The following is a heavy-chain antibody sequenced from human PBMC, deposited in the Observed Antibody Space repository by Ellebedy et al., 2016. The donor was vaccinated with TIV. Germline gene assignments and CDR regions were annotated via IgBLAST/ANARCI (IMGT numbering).Heavy chain of an antibody. CDR1: GFTFRSYS. D-gene: IGHD3-10*01. J-gene: IGHJ4*02. CDR3: ARVPLWFGEFDFDS. Sequence: PGGSLRLSCAASGFTFRSYSLNWVRQAPGKGLEWVSSIDGSITYIYYADSVKGRFTISRDNAKNSLDLQMNSLRAEDTAVYYCARVPLWFGEFDFDSWGQGTLVTVSS. V-gene: IGHV3-21*01. CDR2: IDGSITYI.